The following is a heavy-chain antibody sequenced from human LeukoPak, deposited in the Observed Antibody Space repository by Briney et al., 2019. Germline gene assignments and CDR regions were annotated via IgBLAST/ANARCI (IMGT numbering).Heavy chain of an antibody. CDR3: AKGGPGYSSSSGGDY. J-gene: IGHJ4*02. V-gene: IGHV3-48*04. CDR1: GFTFSAYS. CDR2: INGRGITI. D-gene: IGHD6-6*01. Sequence: GGSLRLSCAASGFTFSAYSMNWVRHTPGRGLEWVANINGRGITIHYADSFRGRFTISRDNTKNSLNLQTNNLRAEDTGLYYCAKGGPGYSSSSGGDYWGQGTLVTVSS.